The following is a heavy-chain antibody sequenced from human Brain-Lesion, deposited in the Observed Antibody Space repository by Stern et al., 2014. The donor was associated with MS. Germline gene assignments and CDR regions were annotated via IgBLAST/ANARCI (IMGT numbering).Heavy chain of an antibody. J-gene: IGHJ5*02. V-gene: IGHV4-39*02. CDR2: IYYSGNT. CDR1: GGSVSSTSYA. Sequence: QVQLQESGPGLVKPSETLSLTCTVAGGSVSSTSYAWAWIRQPPGQGLEWIGNIYYSGNTYYSPSLQSRLTIYLDPSQHQFSLHLGSVTAADTAVYYCAGEEDIRYCSGGSCTGNWFDPWGQGTLVTVSS. D-gene: IGHD2-15*01. CDR3: AGEEDIRYCSGGSCTGNWFDP.